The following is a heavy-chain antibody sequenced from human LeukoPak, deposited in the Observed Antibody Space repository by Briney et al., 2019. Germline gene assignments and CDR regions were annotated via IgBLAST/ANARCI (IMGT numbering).Heavy chain of an antibody. J-gene: IGHJ6*03. V-gene: IGHV4-59*11. CDR2: IYYSGST. CDR3: ARAESGYYYYMDV. CDR1: GDSISSHY. Sequence: SETLSLTCTVSGDSISSHYWSWIRQPPGKGLEWIGYIYYSGSTNYNPSLKSRVTISVDTSKNQFSLKLSSVTAADTAVYYCARAESGYYYYMDVWGKGTTVTVSS.